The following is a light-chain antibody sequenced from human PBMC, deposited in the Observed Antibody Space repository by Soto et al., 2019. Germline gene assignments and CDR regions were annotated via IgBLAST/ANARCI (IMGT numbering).Light chain of an antibody. Sequence: DIQMTQSPSTLSASVGDRVTITCRASQTINTWLAWYQQKPGKAPKLLIYDASSLAGGVPSRFSGSGSGTEFTLTISSLQPDDFATYYCQQYNRYSEAFGQGTKV. CDR3: QQYNRYSEA. CDR2: DAS. CDR1: QTINTW. J-gene: IGKJ1*01. V-gene: IGKV1-5*01.